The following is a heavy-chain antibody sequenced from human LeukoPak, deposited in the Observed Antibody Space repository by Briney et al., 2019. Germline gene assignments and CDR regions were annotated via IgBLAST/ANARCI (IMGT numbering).Heavy chain of an antibody. CDR2: ISYDGSNK. V-gene: IGHV3-30*18. CDR3: AKSKIAAAEYYFDY. D-gene: IGHD6-13*01. J-gene: IGHJ4*02. Sequence: QPGGSLRLSCAASGFTFSSYGMHWVRQAPGKGLEWVAVISYDGSNKYYADSVKGRFTISRDNAKNSLYLQMNSLRAEDTALYYCAKSKIAAAEYYFDYWGQGTLVTVSS. CDR1: GFTFSSYG.